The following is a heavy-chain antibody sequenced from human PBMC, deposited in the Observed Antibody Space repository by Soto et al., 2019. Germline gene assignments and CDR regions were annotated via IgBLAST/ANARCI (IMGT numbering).Heavy chain of an antibody. CDR3: ARKNSSGRNFDY. J-gene: IGHJ4*02. CDR2: IYYSRST. V-gene: IGHV4-31*03. Sequence: QVQLQESGPGLVKPSQTLSLTCTVSGGSISSGGYYWSWIRQHPGKGLEWIGYIYYSRSTYYNPSLKRRVTRSVDTSTNQFSLKLSSVTAADTAVYYCARKNSSGRNFDYWGQGTLVTVSS. D-gene: IGHD3-22*01. CDR1: GGSISSGGYY.